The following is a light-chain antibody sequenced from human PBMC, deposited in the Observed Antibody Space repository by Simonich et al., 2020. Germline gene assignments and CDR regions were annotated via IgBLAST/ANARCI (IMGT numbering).Light chain of an antibody. CDR3: VLYMGSGIWV. CDR1: SGSVSTSYY. V-gene: IGLV8-61*01. Sequence: QTVVTQEPSFSVSPGGTVTLTCGLSSGSVSTSYYPSWYQQTTGQAPRTIIYSTNTPSSGVPDRFSGSILGNKAALTITGAQADDESDYYCVLYMGSGIWVFGGGTKLTVL. J-gene: IGLJ3*02. CDR2: STN.